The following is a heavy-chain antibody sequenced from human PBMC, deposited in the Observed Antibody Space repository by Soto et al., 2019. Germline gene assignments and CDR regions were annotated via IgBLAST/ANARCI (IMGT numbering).Heavy chain of an antibody. V-gene: IGHV3-21*06. CDR2: ISSGSVYI. CDR3: ARYDAFKAFDL. D-gene: IGHD1-1*01. J-gene: IGHJ3*01. Sequence: GGSLRLSXAASGFTFNSYSVNWVRQAPGKGLEWVASISSGSVYIDFADSVKGRFTISRDDVTNSVSLQMDSLRVEDTGIYYCARYDAFKAFDLWGQGTMVTVSS. CDR1: GFTFNSYS.